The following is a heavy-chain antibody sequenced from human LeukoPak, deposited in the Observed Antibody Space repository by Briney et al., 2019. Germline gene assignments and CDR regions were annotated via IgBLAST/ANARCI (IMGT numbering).Heavy chain of an antibody. V-gene: IGHV4-39*01. CDR3: ARHWVVTPNY. J-gene: IGHJ4*02. CDR1: GGSISNSSYY. Sequence: SETLSLTCIVSGGSISNSSYYLGGIRQPPGKWLEWIGSIYYSGSAYYNPSLKSRVTISVDTSKNQFSLKLTSVTAADTAVYYCARHWVVTPNYWGQGTLATVSS. CDR2: IYYSGSA. D-gene: IGHD4-23*01.